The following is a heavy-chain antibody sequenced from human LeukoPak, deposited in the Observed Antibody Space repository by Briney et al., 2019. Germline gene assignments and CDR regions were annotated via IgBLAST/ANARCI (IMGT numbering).Heavy chain of an antibody. D-gene: IGHD3-3*01. CDR3: ARDLTSKSFGDY. CDR1: GYTFTSYG. V-gene: IGHV1-18*01. CDR2: ISGYNGNT. J-gene: IGHJ4*02. Sequence: ASVKVSCKASGYTFTSYGISWVRQAPGQGLEWMGWISGYNGNTNYAQKLQGRVTMTIDTSTSTAYMELRSLRSDDTAVYYCARDLTSKSFGDYWGQGTLVTVSS.